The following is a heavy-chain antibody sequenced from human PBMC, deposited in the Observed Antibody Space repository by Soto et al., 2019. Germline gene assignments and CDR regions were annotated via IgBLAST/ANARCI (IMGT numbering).Heavy chain of an antibody. D-gene: IGHD3-16*02. CDR2: VSGSGDRT. Sequence: PGGSLRLSCAASGFTFNTYAMSWVRQAPGKVLEWVSGVSGSGDRTHYADSVKGRFTISRDNSKNTLSLQMNSLRAEDTAVYYCAKASTYEYVWGSYRYYFDYWGQGTVVTVSS. CDR1: GFTFNTYA. J-gene: IGHJ4*02. V-gene: IGHV3-23*01. CDR3: AKASTYEYVWGSYRYYFDY.